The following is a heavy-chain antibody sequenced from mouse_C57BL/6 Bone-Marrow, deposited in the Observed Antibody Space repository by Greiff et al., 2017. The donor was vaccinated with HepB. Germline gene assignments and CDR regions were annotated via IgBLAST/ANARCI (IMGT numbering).Heavy chain of an antibody. V-gene: IGHV1-72*01. J-gene: IGHJ3*01. D-gene: IGHD2-4*01. CDR1: GYTFTSYW. CDR2: IDPNSGGT. CDR3: ATDYDYDWASRFAY. Sequence: VQLQHPGAELVKPGASVKLSCKASGYTFTSYWMHWVKQRPGRGLEWIGRIDPNSGGTKYNKKFKSKATLTVDKPSSTAYMQLSSLTSEDSAVYYCATDYDYDWASRFAYWGQGTLVTVSA.